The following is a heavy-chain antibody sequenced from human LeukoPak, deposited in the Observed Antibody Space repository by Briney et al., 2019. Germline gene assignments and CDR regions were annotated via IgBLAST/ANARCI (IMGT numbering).Heavy chain of an antibody. D-gene: IGHD3-16*01. CDR3: TKGQLGVYDAFDI. V-gene: IGHV3-23*01. Sequence: ETLSLTCAVYGGSFSGYYWSWIRQAPGKGLEWVSAISGSGGSTYYADSVKGRFTISRDNSKNTVHLQMNSLRAEDTATYFCTKGQLGVYDAFDIWGQGTVVTVSS. CDR1: GGSFSGYY. CDR2: ISGSGGST. J-gene: IGHJ3*02.